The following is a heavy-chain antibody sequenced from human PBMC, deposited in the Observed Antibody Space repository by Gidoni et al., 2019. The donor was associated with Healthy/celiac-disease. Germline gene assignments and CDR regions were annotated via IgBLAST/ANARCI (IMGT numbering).Heavy chain of an antibody. V-gene: IGHV1-2*02. J-gene: IGHJ4*02. CDR2: INPNSGGT. D-gene: IGHD3-22*01. CDR3: ARSVGNYYDSSGYFNPLAD. Sequence: QVQLVQSGAEVKKPGASAKVSCTASRYTFTGYYMHWVRPAPGQGLEWMGWINPNSGGTNYAQKFQGRGTMTRDTSISTAYMELSRLRSDDTAVYYCARSVGNYYDSSGYFNPLADWGQGTLVTVSS. CDR1: RYTFTGYY.